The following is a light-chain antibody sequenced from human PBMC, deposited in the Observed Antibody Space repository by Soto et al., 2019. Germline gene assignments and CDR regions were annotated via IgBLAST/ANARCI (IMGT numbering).Light chain of an antibody. V-gene: IGKV3-20*01. CDR2: GAS. J-gene: IGKJ4*01. CDR3: QQYGSSPT. CDR1: QSVSRSY. Sequence: EIVLTQSPGTLSLSPGERATLSCRASQSVSRSYFSWYQQKPGQAPRLLMYGASRRATGIPDRFSGSGSGTDSTLTISRLEPEDFAVYYCQQYGSSPTFGGGTKVDIK.